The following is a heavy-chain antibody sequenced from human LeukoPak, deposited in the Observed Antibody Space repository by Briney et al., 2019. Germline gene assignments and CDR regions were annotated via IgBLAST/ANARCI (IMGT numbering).Heavy chain of an antibody. CDR3: ARTATPYYYGSGSYYAPSYYFDY. CDR2: IYYSGST. CDR1: GGSISSYY. V-gene: IGHV4-59*08. Sequence: SETLSLTCTVSGGSISSYYWSWIRQPPGKGLEWIGYIYYSGSTNYNPSLKSRVTISVDTSENQFSLKLSSVTAADTAVYYCARTATPYYYGSGSYYAPSYYFDYWGQGTLVTVSS. J-gene: IGHJ4*02. D-gene: IGHD3-10*01.